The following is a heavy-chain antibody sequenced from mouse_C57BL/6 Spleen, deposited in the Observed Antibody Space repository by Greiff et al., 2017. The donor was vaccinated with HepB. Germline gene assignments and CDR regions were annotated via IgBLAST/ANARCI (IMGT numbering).Heavy chain of an antibody. V-gene: IGHV1-64*01. Sequence: VQLQQPGAELVKPGASVKLSCKASGYTFTSYWMHWVKQRPGQGLEWIGMIHPNSGSTNYNEKFKSKATLTVDKSSSTAYMQLSSLTSEDSAVYYCARNNYDYDEGFAYWGQGTLVTVSA. CDR3: ARNNYDYDEGFAY. D-gene: IGHD2-4*01. J-gene: IGHJ3*01. CDR1: GYTFTSYW. CDR2: IHPNSGST.